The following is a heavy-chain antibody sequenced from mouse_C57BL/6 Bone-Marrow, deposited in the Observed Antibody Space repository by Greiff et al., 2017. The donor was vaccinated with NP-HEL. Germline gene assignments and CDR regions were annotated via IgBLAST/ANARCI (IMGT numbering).Heavy chain of an antibody. V-gene: IGHV14-4*01. J-gene: IGHJ2*01. CDR1: GFNIKDDY. CDR2: IDPENGDT. Sequence: VQLKESGAELVRPGASVKLSCTASGFNIKDDYMHWVKQRPEQGLEWIGWIDPENGDTEYASKFQGKATITADTSSNTAYLQLSSLTSEDTAVYYCTNGSHFDYWGQGTTLTVSS. CDR3: TNGSHFDY. D-gene: IGHD1-1*01.